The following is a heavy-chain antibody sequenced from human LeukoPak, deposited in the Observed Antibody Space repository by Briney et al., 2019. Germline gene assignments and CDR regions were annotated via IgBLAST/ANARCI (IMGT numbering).Heavy chain of an antibody. J-gene: IGHJ4*02. Sequence: GGSLRLSCGASGFSFSSYNMNWVRRAPGKGLEWVSSISRGSTTIYYADSVKGRFTISRDNAKNSLYLQMNSLRAEDTAVYYFARDGVEYGSGGFYFDYWGQGTLVTVSS. CDR3: ARDGVEYGSGGFYFDY. D-gene: IGHD3-10*01. V-gene: IGHV3-48*01. CDR2: ISRGSTTI. CDR1: GFSFSSYN.